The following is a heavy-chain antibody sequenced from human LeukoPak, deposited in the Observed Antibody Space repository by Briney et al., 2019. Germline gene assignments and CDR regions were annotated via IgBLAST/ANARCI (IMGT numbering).Heavy chain of an antibody. V-gene: IGHV1-8*01. CDR1: GYTFTSYD. Sequence: ASVKVSCKASGYTFTSYDINWVRQATGQGLEWMGWMNPNSGNTGYAQKFQGRVTMTRNTSISTAYMELSSLRSEDTAVYYCARDSSPAYHYDSSGYRRGYPIDYWGQGTLVTVSS. J-gene: IGHJ4*02. CDR2: MNPNSGNT. CDR3: ARDSSPAYHYDSSGYRRGYPIDY. D-gene: IGHD3-22*01.